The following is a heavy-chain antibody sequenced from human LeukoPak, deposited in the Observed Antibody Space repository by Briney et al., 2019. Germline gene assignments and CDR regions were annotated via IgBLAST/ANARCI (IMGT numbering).Heavy chain of an antibody. D-gene: IGHD3-10*01. CDR1: GYTFTSYD. CDR3: ARGSRRVVRGVNYYMDV. Sequence: GASVKVSCKASGYTFTSYDINWVRQATGQGLEWMGWMNPNSGNTGYAQKFQGRVTMTRNTSISTAYMELSSLRSEDTAVYYCARGSRRVVRGVNYYMDVWGKGTTVTVSS. J-gene: IGHJ6*03. V-gene: IGHV1-8*01. CDR2: MNPNSGNT.